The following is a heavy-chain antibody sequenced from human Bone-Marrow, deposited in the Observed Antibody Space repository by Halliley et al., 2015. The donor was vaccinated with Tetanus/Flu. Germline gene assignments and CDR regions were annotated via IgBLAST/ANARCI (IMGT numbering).Heavy chain of an antibody. CDR3: VRLYGSGTYYNI. CDR1: GYTFTDYT. V-gene: IGHV1-3*01. J-gene: IGHJ4*02. Sequence: QLVQSGAEVKKPGASVKVSCKASGYTFTDYTMHWVRQAPGQGLEWMGWINAGSGYTRYSQKLQGRVTITRDTSASTAYMELSSRISEDTAMYYCVRLYGSGTYYNIWGQGTLVTVSS. D-gene: IGHD3-10*01. CDR2: INAGSGYT.